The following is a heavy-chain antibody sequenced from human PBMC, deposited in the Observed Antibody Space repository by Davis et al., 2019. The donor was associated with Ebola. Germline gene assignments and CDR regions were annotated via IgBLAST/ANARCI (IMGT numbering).Heavy chain of an antibody. CDR2: IKYDGTEK. V-gene: IGHV3-7*03. CDR3: AREMGIAVS. Sequence: GESLKISCAASGFTFSDYWMNWVRQAPGTGLEWVANIKYDGTEKYYVDSVKGRFTISRDNAKNSLYLQMNSLRAEDTAVYYCAREMGIAVSWGQGTLVTVSS. J-gene: IGHJ4*02. D-gene: IGHD6-19*01. CDR1: GFTFSDYW.